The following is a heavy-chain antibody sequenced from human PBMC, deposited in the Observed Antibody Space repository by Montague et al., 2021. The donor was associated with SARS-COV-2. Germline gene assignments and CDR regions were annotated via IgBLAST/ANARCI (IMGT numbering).Heavy chain of an antibody. V-gene: IGHV4-59*13. Sequence: SETLSLTCSVSGSYLRGYFWSWVRQPPGQRLEWIGYILYNGTATYNPALRSRLTMSVDMSRNQFSLELRSMTVTDTAIYYCTRGNGWYQPWGRGTLVTVSS. D-gene: IGHD2-8*01. CDR1: GSYLRGYF. CDR3: TRGNGWYQP. CDR2: ILYNGTA. J-gene: IGHJ5*02.